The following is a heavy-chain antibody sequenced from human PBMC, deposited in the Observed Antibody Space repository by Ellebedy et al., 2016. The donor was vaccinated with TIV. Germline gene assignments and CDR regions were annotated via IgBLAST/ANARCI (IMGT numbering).Heavy chain of an antibody. D-gene: IGHD3-10*01. J-gene: IGHJ5*02. CDR3: ARDTTDYYYGSGSYYKWFDP. V-gene: IGHV4-59*01. CDR1: GGSIGTYY. Sequence: SETLSLTCTVSGGSIGTYYWSWIRQPPGKGLEWIGYVYYSGSTNYNPSLKSRVTISVDTSKNQSSLKLSSVTAADTAVYYCARDTTDYYYGSGSYYKWFDPWGQGTLVTVSS. CDR2: VYYSGST.